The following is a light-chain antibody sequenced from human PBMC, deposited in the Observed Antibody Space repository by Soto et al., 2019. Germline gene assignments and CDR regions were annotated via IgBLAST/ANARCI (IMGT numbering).Light chain of an antibody. Sequence: EVVLTQSPGTLSLSPGERATLSCRASQIVASNYLAWYQQKPGQAPRLLIYGASTRAAGVPDRFSGSGSGTDFTLTITILEPEDFAVYYCQQDDRSPLLYTFGQGTKLGVK. J-gene: IGKJ2*01. CDR2: GAS. CDR1: QIVASNY. V-gene: IGKV3-20*01. CDR3: QQDDRSPLLYT.